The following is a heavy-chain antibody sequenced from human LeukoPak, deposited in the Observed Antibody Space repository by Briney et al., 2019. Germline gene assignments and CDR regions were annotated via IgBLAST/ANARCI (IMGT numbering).Heavy chain of an antibody. V-gene: IGHV3-23*01. J-gene: IGHJ4*02. CDR1: GFTFRSYA. CDR2: IGSSGDTT. D-gene: IGHD3-22*01. Sequence: GGSLTLSCAASGFTFRSYAMSWVRQAPGKGLEWVSTIGSSGDTTYYAGSVKGRFTISRDNSRNTLYLQMNSLRAEDTAVYYCAKGGGSSGYSQSDCWGQGTLVTVSS. CDR3: AKGGGSSGYSQSDC.